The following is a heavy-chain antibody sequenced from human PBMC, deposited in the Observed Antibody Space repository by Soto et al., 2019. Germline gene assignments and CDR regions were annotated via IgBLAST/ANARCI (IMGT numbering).Heavy chain of an antibody. CDR3: ARVYFDWLSEGFSWFDP. V-gene: IGHV1-2*02. J-gene: IGHJ5*02. CDR1: GYTFTCYY. D-gene: IGHD3-9*01. Sequence: ASVKVSCKASGYTFTCYYMHWVRQAPGQGLEWMGWINPNSGGTNYAQKFQGRVTMTRDTSISTAYMELSRLRSDDTAVYYCARVYFDWLSEGFSWFDPWGQGTLVTVSS. CDR2: INPNSGGT.